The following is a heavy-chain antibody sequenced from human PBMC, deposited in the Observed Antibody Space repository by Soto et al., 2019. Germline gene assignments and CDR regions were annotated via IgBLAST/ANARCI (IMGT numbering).Heavy chain of an antibody. CDR1: GGTFSSYD. D-gene: IGHD5-18*01. CDR3: ARVSPPRRAMVGY. CDR2: IIPIFGTA. J-gene: IGHJ4*02. V-gene: IGHV1-69*13. Sequence: ASVKVSCKASGGTFSSYDISWVRQAPGQGLEWMGGIIPIFGTANYAQKFQGRVTITADESTSTAYMELSSLRSEDTAVYYCARVSPPRRAMVGYWGQGTLVTVSS.